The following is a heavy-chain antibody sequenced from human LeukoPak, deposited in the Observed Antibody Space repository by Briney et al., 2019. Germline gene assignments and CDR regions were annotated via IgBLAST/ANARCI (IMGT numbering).Heavy chain of an antibody. CDR2: NSSSSSYI. CDR3: ARDRAPGSGSYDAFDI. CDR1: GFTFSSYS. V-gene: IGHV3-21*01. Sequence: PGGSLRLSCAASGFTFSSYSMNWVRQAPGKGLEWVSSNSSSSSYIYYADSVKGRFTISRDNAKNSLYLQMNSLRAEDTAVYYCARDRAPGSGSYDAFDIWGQGTMVTVSS. J-gene: IGHJ3*02. D-gene: IGHD3-10*01.